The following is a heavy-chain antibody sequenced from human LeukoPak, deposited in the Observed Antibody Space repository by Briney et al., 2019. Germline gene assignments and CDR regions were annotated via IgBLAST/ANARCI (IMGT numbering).Heavy chain of an antibody. V-gene: IGHV3-23*01. D-gene: IGHD4-17*01. CDR1: GFTFSSYA. CDR2: ISGSGGST. J-gene: IGHJ4*02. Sequence: GGSLRLSCAASGFTFSSYAMSWVRQAPGKGLEWVSGISGSGGSTYYADSGKGRFTISRDNSKNTLYLQMNSLRAEDTAVYYCANKGAEGGDYYFDYWGQGTLVTVSS. CDR3: ANKGAEGGDYYFDY.